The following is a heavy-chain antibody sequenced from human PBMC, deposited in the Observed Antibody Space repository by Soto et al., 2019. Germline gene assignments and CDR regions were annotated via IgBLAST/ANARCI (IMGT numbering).Heavy chain of an antibody. J-gene: IGHJ4*02. D-gene: IGHD3-3*01. Sequence: GASVNVSCKASGGTFISYAISWLRQAPGQGLEWMGGIIPIFGTANYAQKFQGRVTITADESTSTAYMELSSLRSEDTAVYYCARVPYYDFWSGYYTGFDYGGQGTLVTAPQ. V-gene: IGHV1-69*13. CDR3: ARVPYYDFWSGYYTGFDY. CDR2: IIPIFGTA. CDR1: GGTFISYA.